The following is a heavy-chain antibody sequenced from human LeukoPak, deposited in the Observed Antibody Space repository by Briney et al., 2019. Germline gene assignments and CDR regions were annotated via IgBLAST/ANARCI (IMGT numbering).Heavy chain of an antibody. V-gene: IGHV3-53*01. CDR2: IYSGGST. CDR1: GFTVSSNY. D-gene: IGHD2-15*01. Sequence: GGSLRLSCAASGFTVSSNYMSWVRQAPGKGLEWVSVIYSGGSTYYADSVKGRFTISRDNSKNTLYLQMNSLRAEDTAVYYCARDEFIGRGYYYGMDVWGQGTTVTVSS. J-gene: IGHJ6*02. CDR3: ARDEFIGRGYYYGMDV.